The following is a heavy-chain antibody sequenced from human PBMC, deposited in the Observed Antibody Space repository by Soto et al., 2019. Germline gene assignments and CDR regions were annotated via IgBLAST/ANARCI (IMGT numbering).Heavy chain of an antibody. V-gene: IGHV3-30-3*01. D-gene: IGHD6-19*01. Sequence: QVQLVESGGGVVQPGRSLRLSCAASGFTFSSYAMHWVRQAPGKGLEWVAVISYDGSNKYYADSVKGRFTISRDNSKNTLYLQMNSLRAEDTAVYYCADLYSSGWYNDYWGQGTLVTVSS. CDR2: ISYDGSNK. J-gene: IGHJ4*02. CDR1: GFTFSSYA. CDR3: ADLYSSGWYNDY.